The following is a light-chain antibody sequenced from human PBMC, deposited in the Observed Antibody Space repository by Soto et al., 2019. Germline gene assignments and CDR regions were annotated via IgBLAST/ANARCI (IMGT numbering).Light chain of an antibody. CDR3: AAWDDILNVV. CDR2: SNN. Sequence: QAVVTQPPSASGTPGQRVTISCSGSSSNIGSNTVNWYQQLPGTAPKPLIYSNNQRPSGVPDRFSGSKSGTSASLAISGLQSEDEADYYCAAWDDILNVVFGGGTKLTVL. J-gene: IGLJ2*01. V-gene: IGLV1-44*01. CDR1: SSNIGSNT.